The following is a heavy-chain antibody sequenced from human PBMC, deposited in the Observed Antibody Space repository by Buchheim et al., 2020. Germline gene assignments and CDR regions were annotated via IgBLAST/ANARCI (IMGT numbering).Heavy chain of an antibody. V-gene: IGHV3-30*04. CDR1: GFTFSSYA. CDR2: ISYDGSNK. J-gene: IGHJ4*02. Sequence: QVQLVESGGGVVQPGRSLRLSCAASGFTFSSYAMHWVRQAPDKGLEWVAVISYDGSNKYYADSVKGRFTISRDNSKNTLYLQMNSLRAEDTAVYYCARDLTGHFDYWGQGTL. CDR3: ARDLTGHFDY. D-gene: IGHD7-27*01.